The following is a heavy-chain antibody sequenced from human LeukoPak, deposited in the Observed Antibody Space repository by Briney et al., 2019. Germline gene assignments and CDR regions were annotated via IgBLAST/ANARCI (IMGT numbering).Heavy chain of an antibody. J-gene: IGHJ4*02. CDR2: ISGAGGNV. CDR3: AIWMGNNADFTGPIDY. D-gene: IGHD2-2*03. Sequence: GGSLRLSCAASGFTFRNYGLSWVRQAPGKGLEWVSYISGAGGNVNYSDSVKGRFIISRDNGKNSLYLQMSSLRAEDTAVYYCAIWMGNNADFTGPIDYWGQGTLVTVSS. CDR1: GFTFRNYG. V-gene: IGHV3-48*01.